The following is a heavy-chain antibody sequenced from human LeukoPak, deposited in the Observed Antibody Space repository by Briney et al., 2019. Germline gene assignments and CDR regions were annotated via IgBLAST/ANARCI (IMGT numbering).Heavy chain of an antibody. CDR1: GGSISSYY. D-gene: IGHD1-1*01. CDR2: IYYSGNT. Sequence: PSQTLSLTCSVSGGSISSYYWSWIRQPPGKGLEWIGYIYYSGNTNYNPSLKSRVTISVDTSKNQFSLKLSSVTAADTAVYYCARVGLEPPIGAFDIWGQGTMVTVSS. V-gene: IGHV4-59*01. J-gene: IGHJ3*02. CDR3: ARVGLEPPIGAFDI.